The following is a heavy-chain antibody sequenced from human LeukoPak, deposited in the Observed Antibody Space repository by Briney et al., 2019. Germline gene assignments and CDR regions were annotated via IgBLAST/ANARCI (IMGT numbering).Heavy chain of an antibody. Sequence: GASVKVSCKASGYTFTNYDINWVRQASGQGLEWMRYMKPNSGNTGYAQKFQGRVTMTRDTSISTAYMELSSLTSEDTAVYYCATELRWKDHWGQGTLVTVSS. D-gene: IGHD4-23*01. CDR1: GYTFTNYD. CDR2: MKPNSGNT. CDR3: ATELRWKDH. J-gene: IGHJ4*02. V-gene: IGHV1-8*01.